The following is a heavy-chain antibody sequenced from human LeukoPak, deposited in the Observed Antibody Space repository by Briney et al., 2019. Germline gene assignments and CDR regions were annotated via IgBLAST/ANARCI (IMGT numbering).Heavy chain of an antibody. CDR1: GYTFTSYY. CDR3: ASGEYCSITSCSPRIDAFDI. D-gene: IGHD2-2*01. CDR2: INPSGGST. V-gene: IGHV1-46*01. J-gene: IGHJ3*02. Sequence: ASVKVSCKASGYTFTSYYMHWVRQAPGQGLEWMGIINPSGGSTSYAQKFQGRVTMTRDTSTSTVYMELSSLRSEDTAVYYCASGEYCSITSCSPRIDAFDIWGQGTMVTVSS.